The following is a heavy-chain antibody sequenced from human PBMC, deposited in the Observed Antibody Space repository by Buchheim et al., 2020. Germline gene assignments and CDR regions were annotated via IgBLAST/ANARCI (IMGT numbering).Heavy chain of an antibody. V-gene: IGHV4-34*01. CDR3: ARGFIAAAGRGIDY. Sequence: QVQLQQWGAGLLKPSETLSLTCAVYGGSFSGYYWSWIRQPPGKGLEWIGEINHSGSTNYNPSLKSRVTISVDTSKNQFSLKLSAVTAADTAVYYCARGFIAAAGRGIDYWGQGTL. CDR1: GGSFSGYY. J-gene: IGHJ4*02. D-gene: IGHD6-13*01. CDR2: INHSGST.